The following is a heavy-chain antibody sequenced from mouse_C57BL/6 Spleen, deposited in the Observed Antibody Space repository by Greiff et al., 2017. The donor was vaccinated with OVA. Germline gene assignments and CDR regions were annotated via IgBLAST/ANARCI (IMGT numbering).Heavy chain of an antibody. Sequence: EVQLVESGAGLVKPGGSLKLSCAASGFTFSSYAMSWVRQTPEKRLEWVAYISSGGDYIDYADTVKGRFTISRDNARNTLYLQMSSLKSEDTAMYYCTRDPLYGGFAYWGQGTLVTVSA. J-gene: IGHJ3*01. CDR1: GFTFSSYA. V-gene: IGHV5-9-1*02. D-gene: IGHD1-1*02. CDR2: ISSGGDYI. CDR3: TRDPLYGGFAY.